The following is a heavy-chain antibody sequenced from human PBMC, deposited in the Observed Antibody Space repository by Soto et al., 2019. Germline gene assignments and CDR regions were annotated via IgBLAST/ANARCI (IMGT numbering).Heavy chain of an antibody. CDR2: IKQDGSEK. J-gene: IGHJ4*01. V-gene: IGHV3-7*01. CDR1: GFTFSRYW. CDR3: ARDHGYSRYEGPYFDD. D-gene: IGHD5-12*01. Sequence: PGGSLRLSCAASGFTFSRYWMSWVRQAPGKGLEWVANIKQDGSEKYYVDSVKGRFTISRDNAKNSLYLQMNSLRAEDTAVYYCARDHGYSRYEGPYFDDWGQGTLVTVSS.